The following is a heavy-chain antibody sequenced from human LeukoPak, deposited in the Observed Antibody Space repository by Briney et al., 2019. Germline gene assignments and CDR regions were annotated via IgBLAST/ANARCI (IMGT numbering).Heavy chain of an antibody. V-gene: IGHV4-61*02. CDR1: GGSISSGSYY. CDR3: AREKYYDSSGYSLGGYYYYGMDV. J-gene: IGHJ6*02. Sequence: SETLSLTCTVSGGSISSGSYYWSWIRQPAGKGLEWIGRIYTSGSTNYNPSLKSRVTISVDTSKNQFSLKLSSVTAADTAVYYCAREKYYDSSGYSLGGYYYYGMDVWGQGTTVTVS. CDR2: IYTSGST. D-gene: IGHD3-22*01.